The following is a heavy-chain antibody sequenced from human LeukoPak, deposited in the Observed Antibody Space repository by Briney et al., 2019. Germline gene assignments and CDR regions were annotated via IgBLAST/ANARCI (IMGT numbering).Heavy chain of an antibody. D-gene: IGHD1-14*01. CDR2: LYSDGNT. CDR1: GFTDITND. Sequence: GGSLRLSCAASGFTDITNDMTWLPQAPGKGLECVAVLYSDGNTKYADSVQGRFTISRDKSKNTLYLEMNSLSPDDTAVYYCARGVEPLAANTLAYWGQGTLVTVSS. CDR3: ARGVEPLAANTLAY. J-gene: IGHJ4*02. V-gene: IGHV3-53*01.